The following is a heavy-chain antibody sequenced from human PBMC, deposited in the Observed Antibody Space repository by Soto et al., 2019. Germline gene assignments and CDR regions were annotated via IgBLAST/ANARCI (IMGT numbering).Heavy chain of an antibody. J-gene: IGHJ4*02. CDR1: GYTFSSYG. CDR3: ARDRNIEVAGAQPLLP. Sequence: QVQLVQSGAEVKKPGASVKVSCKTSGYTFSSYGVSWVRQAPGQGLGWMGWISVNNGNTKYAQKVQGRVTMTTDTSTSTAYMELRSLRSDDTAVYYCARDRNIEVAGAQPLLPWGQGTLVTVSS. V-gene: IGHV1-18*01. D-gene: IGHD6-19*01. CDR2: ISVNNGNT.